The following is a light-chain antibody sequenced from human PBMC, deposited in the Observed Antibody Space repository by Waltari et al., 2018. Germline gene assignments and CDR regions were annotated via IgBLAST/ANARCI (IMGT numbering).Light chain of an antibody. CDR1: QSVSSSY. Sequence: EILLTQSPGTLSLSPGERATLSCRASQSVSSSYLVWYQQKPGQAPRLLIYGASSRATGIPDRFSGSGSGTDFTLTISRLEPEDFAVYYCQQYGSSPPFTFGPGTKVDIK. CDR2: GAS. CDR3: QQYGSSPPFT. V-gene: IGKV3-20*01. J-gene: IGKJ3*01.